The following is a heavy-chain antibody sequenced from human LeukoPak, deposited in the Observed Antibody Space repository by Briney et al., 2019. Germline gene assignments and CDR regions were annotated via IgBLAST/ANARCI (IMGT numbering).Heavy chain of an antibody. CDR3: ASPTKQDSLADQDSGSIRHYYGMAV. CDR2: MNLKCDET. CDR1: GYTFSICN. D-gene: IGHD5-12*01. Sequence: ASVNLSCTSSGYTFSICNNNMVRQAPAQGQEWEGVMNLKCDETDYAQKFQSRVTMTRNNSISRAYMELSNLRSKDTAVYYCASPTKQDSLADQDSGSIRHYYGMAVWGLGTTVTVS. J-gene: IGHJ6*02. V-gene: IGHV1-8*02.